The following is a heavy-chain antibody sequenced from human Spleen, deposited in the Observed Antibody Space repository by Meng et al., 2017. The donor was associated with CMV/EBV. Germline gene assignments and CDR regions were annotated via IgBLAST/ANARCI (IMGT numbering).Heavy chain of an antibody. CDR2: IYYSGNT. Sequence: SETLSLTCIVSGGSISSYYWSWIRQPPGKGLEWIGYIYYSGNTNYNPSLKSRVTISVDTSKNQFSLKLSSVTAADTAVYYCARVHWRVPAANYYYGMDVWGQGTTVTVSS. CDR3: ARVHWRVPAANYYYGMDV. CDR1: GGSISSYY. D-gene: IGHD2-2*01. J-gene: IGHJ6*02. V-gene: IGHV4-59*12.